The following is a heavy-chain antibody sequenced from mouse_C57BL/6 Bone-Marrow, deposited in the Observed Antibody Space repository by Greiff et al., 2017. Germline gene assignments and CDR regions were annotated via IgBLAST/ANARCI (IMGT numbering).Heavy chain of an antibody. CDR1: GYTFTSYG. CDR3: ARFRVYYYGKGAMDY. D-gene: IGHD1-1*01. CDR2: IYPRSGNT. J-gene: IGHJ4*01. V-gene: IGHV1-81*01. Sequence: QVQLQQSGAELARPGASVKLSCKASGYTFTSYGISWVKQRTGQGLEWIGEIYPRSGNTYYNEKFKGKATLTADKSSSTAYMELRSLTSEDSAVYFCARFRVYYYGKGAMDYWGQGTSVTVSS.